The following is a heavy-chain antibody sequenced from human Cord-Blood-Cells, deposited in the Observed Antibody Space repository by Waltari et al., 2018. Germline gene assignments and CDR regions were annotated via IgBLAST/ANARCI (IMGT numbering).Heavy chain of an antibody. J-gene: IGHJ3*02. CDR3: ARYIAARAFDI. D-gene: IGHD6-6*01. CDR2: IYSGGST. Sequence: EVQLVESRGGLIQPGGSLRLSCAASGFTVSSNYMSWVRQAPGKGLEWVSVIYSGGSTYYADSVKGRFTISRDNSKNTLYLQMNSLRAEDTAVYYCARYIAARAFDIWGQGTMVTVSS. V-gene: IGHV3-53*01. CDR1: GFTVSSNY.